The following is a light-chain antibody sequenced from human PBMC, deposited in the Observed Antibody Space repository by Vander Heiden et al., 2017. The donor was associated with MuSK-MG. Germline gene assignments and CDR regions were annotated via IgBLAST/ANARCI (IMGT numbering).Light chain of an antibody. Sequence: SSELTQDPAVSVALGQTVRITCQGDSLRSYYASWYQQKPGQAPVLVIYGNNNRPSALPARFSGSSSASTASVTITGAQAEDEADYYCNSLDSSGPVVFGGGTKLTVL. CDR2: GNN. V-gene: IGLV3-19*01. CDR1: SLRSYY. CDR3: NSLDSSGPVV. J-gene: IGLJ2*01.